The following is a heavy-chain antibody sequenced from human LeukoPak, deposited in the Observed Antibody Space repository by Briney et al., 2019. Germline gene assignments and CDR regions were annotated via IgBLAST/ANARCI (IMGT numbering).Heavy chain of an antibody. CDR2: ISGGGGST. Sequence: GGSLRLSCAASGFTFTTYAMSWVRQAPGKGLEWVSVISGGGGSTFYADSVRGRFTISRDNSKDTLYLQMNSLRAEDTAVYYCAKSEGDYGDYTGYFDNWGQGTLVTVSS. V-gene: IGHV3-23*01. D-gene: IGHD4-17*01. J-gene: IGHJ4*02. CDR1: GFTFTTYA. CDR3: AKSEGDYGDYTGYFDN.